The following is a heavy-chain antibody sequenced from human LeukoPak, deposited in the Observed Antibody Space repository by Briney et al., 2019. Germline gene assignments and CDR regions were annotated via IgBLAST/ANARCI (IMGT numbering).Heavy chain of an antibody. D-gene: IGHD1-26*01. CDR1: GFTFNNYG. J-gene: IGHJ4*02. Sequence: GGSLRLSCAASGFTFNNYGMTWVRQAPGKGLEWVSAISGSGGNIYYAGSVKGRFTISRDYSKNTVYLQMNSLRAEDTAVYFCAKAAYSGYYFDYWGQGTLVTVSS. V-gene: IGHV3-23*01. CDR3: AKAAYSGYYFDY. CDR2: ISGSGGNI.